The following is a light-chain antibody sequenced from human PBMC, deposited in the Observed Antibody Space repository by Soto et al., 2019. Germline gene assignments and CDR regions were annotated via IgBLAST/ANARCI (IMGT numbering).Light chain of an antibody. CDR2: DVN. CDR1: SSDVGNSNG. Sequence: QSVLTQPPSVSGSPGQSVAISCTGTSSDVGNSNGVSWYHQPPGTAPKLMIYDVNNRPSGVPDRFSGSKSGNTASLTISGLQAEDEGDYYCSSYTSSSTDVFGTGNKVTVL. J-gene: IGLJ1*01. V-gene: IGLV2-18*02. CDR3: SSYTSSSTDV.